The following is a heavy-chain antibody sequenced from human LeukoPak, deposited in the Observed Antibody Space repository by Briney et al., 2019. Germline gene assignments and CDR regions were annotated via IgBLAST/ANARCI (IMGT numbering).Heavy chain of an antibody. J-gene: IGHJ4*02. D-gene: IGHD1-26*01. V-gene: IGHV1-2*02. Sequence: ASVKVSCKASGYTFTGYYMHWVRQAPGRGLEWMGWINPNSGGTNYAQKFQGRVTMTRDTSISTAYMELSRLRSDDTAVYYCASLSPRIVGATIVDYWGQGALVTVPS. CDR3: ASLSPRIVGATIVDY. CDR1: GYTFTGYY. CDR2: INPNSGGT.